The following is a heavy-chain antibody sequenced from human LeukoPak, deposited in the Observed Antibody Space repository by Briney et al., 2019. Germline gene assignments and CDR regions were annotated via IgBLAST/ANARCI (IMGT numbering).Heavy chain of an antibody. Sequence: ASVKVSCKASGHTSNTYGFSWIRQAHGQGLEWIGWIFSYTGQTKFIDKLQGRVTMTTDTSKTIAFLELRSLRSDDTAVYFCANVAKGRFFFYYMDVWGEGTAVTVS. CDR3: ANVAKGRFFFYYMDV. CDR2: IFSYTGQT. D-gene: IGHD3-3*01. V-gene: IGHV1-18*01. J-gene: IGHJ6*03. CDR1: GHTSNTYG.